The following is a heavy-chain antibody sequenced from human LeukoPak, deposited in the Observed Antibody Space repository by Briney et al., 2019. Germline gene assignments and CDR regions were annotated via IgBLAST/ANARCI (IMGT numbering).Heavy chain of an antibody. Sequence: PGGSLRLSCAASGYTFSTYGMSWVRQAPGKGLEWVSGISESGGSLYYAASVQGRFTISRDNSKNMLYIQMNGLRADDTAVYYCARVGRSTWYYFDYWGQGTLVAVSS. CDR2: ISESGGSL. J-gene: IGHJ4*02. V-gene: IGHV3-23*01. CDR1: GYTFSTYG. D-gene: IGHD6-13*01. CDR3: ARVGRSTWYYFDY.